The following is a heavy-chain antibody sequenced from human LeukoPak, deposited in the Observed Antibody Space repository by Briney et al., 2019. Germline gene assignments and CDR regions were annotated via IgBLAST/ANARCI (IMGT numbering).Heavy chain of an antibody. Sequence: ASVKVSCKASGYTFSAYYMHWVRQAPGQGLEWMGWINPNSGGTNYAQKFQGRVTMTRDTSISTAYMELSRLRSDDTAVYYCARLRWGTMVRDVDYWGQGTLVTVSS. J-gene: IGHJ4*02. CDR3: ARLRWGTMVRDVDY. CDR2: INPNSGGT. D-gene: IGHD3-10*01. V-gene: IGHV1-2*02. CDR1: GYTFSAYY.